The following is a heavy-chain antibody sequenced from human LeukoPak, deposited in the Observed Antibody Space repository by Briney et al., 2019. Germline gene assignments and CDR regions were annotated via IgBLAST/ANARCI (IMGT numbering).Heavy chain of an antibody. CDR2: IYTSGST. CDR3: ASYPRYVSTPPFDY. D-gene: IGHD2-15*01. V-gene: IGHV4-4*07. CDR1: GGSISSYY. J-gene: IGHJ4*02. Sequence: SETLSLTCTVSGGSISSYYWSWIRQPAGKGLEWIGRIYTSGSTNYNPSLKSRVTMSVDTSKNQFSLKLSSVTAADTAVYYCASYPRYVSTPPFDYWGQGTLVTVSS.